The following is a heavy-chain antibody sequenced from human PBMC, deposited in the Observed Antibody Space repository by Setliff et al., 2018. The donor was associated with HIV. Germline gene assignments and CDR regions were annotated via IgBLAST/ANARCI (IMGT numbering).Heavy chain of an antibody. CDR1: GGSLKGYY. V-gene: IGHV4-4*07. D-gene: IGHD3-10*01. CDR2: IYYVGWS. Sequence: SETLSLTCSVSGGSLKGYYWSWIRQPAGKGLQWIGRIYYVGWSNYNPSLEDRVTMSVDTSNNQFSLILTSVTAADTAFYYCVRSIHGGGSEPFDTLGQGILVTVSS. J-gene: IGHJ5*02. CDR3: VRSIHGGGSEPFDT.